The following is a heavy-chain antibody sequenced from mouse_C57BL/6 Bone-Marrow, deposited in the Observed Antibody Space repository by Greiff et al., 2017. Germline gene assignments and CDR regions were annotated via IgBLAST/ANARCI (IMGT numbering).Heavy chain of an antibody. D-gene: IGHD1-1*01. V-gene: IGHV1-64*01. CDR2: IHPNSGST. J-gene: IGHJ3*01. CDR1: GYTFTSYW. CDR3: ARCPNYYGSSPFAY. Sequence: VQLQQPGAELVKPGASVKLSCTASGYTFTSYWMHWVKQRPGQGLEWTGMIHPNSGSTNYNEKFKSKATLTVDKSSSTAYMQLSSLTSEDSAVYYCARCPNYYGSSPFAYWGQGTLVTVSA.